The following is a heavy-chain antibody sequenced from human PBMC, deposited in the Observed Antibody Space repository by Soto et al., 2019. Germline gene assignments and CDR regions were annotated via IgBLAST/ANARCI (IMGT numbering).Heavy chain of an antibody. Sequence: EVQLVESGGDLVQPGGSLRLSCAASGFTFSNYWMHWVRQAPGKGLMWVSRINPDGSRTTYADSAKGRFAISRDNAKNTVYLQMHSLRAEDAAVYYCARVKLGSYDWFDPWGQGTLVTVSS. V-gene: IGHV3-74*01. CDR1: GFTFSNYW. J-gene: IGHJ5*02. D-gene: IGHD3-16*01. CDR2: INPDGSRT. CDR3: ARVKLGSYDWFDP.